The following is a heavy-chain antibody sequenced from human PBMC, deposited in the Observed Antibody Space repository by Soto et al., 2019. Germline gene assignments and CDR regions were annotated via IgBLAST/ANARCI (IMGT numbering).Heavy chain of an antibody. V-gene: IGHV3-7*01. CDR3: ARNGQSSYSSSVDY. J-gene: IGHJ4*02. CDR1: GFTFGTYW. CDR2: IKQDGSEK. Sequence: PGGSLRLSCAASGFTFGTYWMTWVRQAPGKGLEWVANIKQDGSEKYYVDSVKGRFTISRDNAKDSLYLQMNSLRVEDTAVYYCARNGQSSYSSSVDYWGKGSLVTVSS. D-gene: IGHD6-19*01.